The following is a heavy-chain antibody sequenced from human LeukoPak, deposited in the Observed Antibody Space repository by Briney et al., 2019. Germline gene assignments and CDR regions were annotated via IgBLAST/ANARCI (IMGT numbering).Heavy chain of an antibody. CDR1: GGTFSSYA. CDR2: IIPILGIA. CDR3: ATGVTMVKVYYFDY. Sequence: SVKVSCKASGGTFSSYAISWVRQAPGQGLEWMGRIIPILGIANYAQKFQGRVTITADKSTSTAYMELSSLRSEDTAVYYCATGVTMVKVYYFDYWGQGTLVTVSP. J-gene: IGHJ4*02. V-gene: IGHV1-69*04. D-gene: IGHD3-10*01.